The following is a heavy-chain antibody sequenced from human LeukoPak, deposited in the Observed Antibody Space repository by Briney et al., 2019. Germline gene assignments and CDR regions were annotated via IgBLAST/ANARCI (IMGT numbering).Heavy chain of an antibody. CDR3: AREGMVRGVPDAFDL. D-gene: IGHD3-10*01. CDR1: GFAISDYY. J-gene: IGHJ3*01. CDR2: IKQDGIEK. V-gene: IGHV3-7*01. Sequence: GGSLRLSCAASGFAISDYYMDWVRQAPGKGPEWVANIKQDGIEKYFVGSVKGRFAISRDNAKNLLYLQMTSLRVEDTAVYYCAREGMVRGVPDAFDLWGQGTMVTVSS.